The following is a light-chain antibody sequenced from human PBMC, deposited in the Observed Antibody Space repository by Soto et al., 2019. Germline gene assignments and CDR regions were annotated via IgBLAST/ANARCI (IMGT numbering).Light chain of an antibody. V-gene: IGLV1-40*01. J-gene: IGLJ1*01. Sequence: QSVLTQPPSVSGAPGQRVTISCTGTSSNIGAGYDVHWYQQFPGTVPKLLLYGKNNRPSGVPARFSGSKSGISASLAITGLQAEDEADYYCQSFDSRLNGYVFGTGTKSPS. CDR2: GKN. CDR3: QSFDSRLNGYV. CDR1: SSNIGAGYD.